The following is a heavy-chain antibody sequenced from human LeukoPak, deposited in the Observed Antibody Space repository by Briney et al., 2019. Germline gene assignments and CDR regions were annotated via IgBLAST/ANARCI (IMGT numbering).Heavy chain of an antibody. D-gene: IGHD3-10*01. V-gene: IGHV1-46*01. J-gene: IGHJ4*02. Sequence: GASVKVSCKASGYTFTSYYMHWVRQAPGQGLEWMGIINPSGGSTSYAPKFQGRVTMTRGMSTSTVYMELRGLKSDDTAIYYCARELYASGLGDYWGQGTLVTVSS. CDR1: GYTFTSYY. CDR3: ARELYASGLGDY. CDR2: INPSGGST.